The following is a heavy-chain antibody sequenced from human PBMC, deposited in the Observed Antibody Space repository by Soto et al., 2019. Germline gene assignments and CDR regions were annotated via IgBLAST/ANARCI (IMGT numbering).Heavy chain of an antibody. D-gene: IGHD2-15*01. CDR2: ISAYNGNT. J-gene: IGHJ5*02. Sequence: ASVKVSCKASGYTFTSYGISWVRQAPGQGLEWMGWISAYNGNTNYAQKLQGRVTMTTDTSTSTAYMELRSLRSDDTAVYYCARAGPREDTGNCSGGSCYLFDPWGQGTLVTVS. V-gene: IGHV1-18*01. CDR1: GYTFTSYG. CDR3: ARAGPREDTGNCSGGSCYLFDP.